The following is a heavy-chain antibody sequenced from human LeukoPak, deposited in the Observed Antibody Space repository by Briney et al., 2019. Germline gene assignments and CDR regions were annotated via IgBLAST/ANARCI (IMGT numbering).Heavy chain of an antibody. CDR2: IYYSGST. D-gene: IGHD2-15*01. J-gene: IGHJ4*02. CDR1: GGSISSSSYY. Sequence: SSETLSLTCTVSGGSISSSSYYWGWIRQPPGKGLEWIGSIYYSGSTYYNPSLKSRVTISVDTSKNQFSLKLSSVTAADTAVYYCARDVNCSGGSCYSGELYWGQGTLVTVSS. CDR3: ARDVNCSGGSCYSGELY. V-gene: IGHV4-39*07.